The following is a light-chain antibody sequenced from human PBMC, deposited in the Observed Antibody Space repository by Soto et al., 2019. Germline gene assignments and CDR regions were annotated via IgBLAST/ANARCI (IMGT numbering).Light chain of an antibody. CDR1: QSISSW. CDR2: DAS. J-gene: IGKJ2*01. Sequence: DIQMTQSPSTLSASVGDRVTITCRASQSISSWLAWYQQKPGKAPKLLIYDASSLESGVPSRFSGSGSGTEFTLTISSLQPDDFANYYCQQYNSYSFGQGTKLEIK. V-gene: IGKV1-5*01. CDR3: QQYNSYS.